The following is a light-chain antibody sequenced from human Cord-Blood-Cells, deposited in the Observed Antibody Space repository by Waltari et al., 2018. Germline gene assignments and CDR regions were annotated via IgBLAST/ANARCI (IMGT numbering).Light chain of an antibody. V-gene: IGLV2-14*03. CDR3: SSYTSSSTYV. Sequence: QSALTQPASVSGSPGPSITISCTGTSSDVGGHNYVSWYQQHPGKAPKLMIYDVSNRPSGVSNRFSGSKSGNTASLTISGLQAEDEADYYCSSYTSSSTYVFGTGTKVTVL. CDR1: SSDVGGHNY. CDR2: DVS. J-gene: IGLJ1*01.